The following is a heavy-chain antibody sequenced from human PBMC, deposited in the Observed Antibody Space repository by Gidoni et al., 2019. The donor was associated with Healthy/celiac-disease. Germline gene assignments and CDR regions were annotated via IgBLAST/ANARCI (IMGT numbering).Heavy chain of an antibody. D-gene: IGHD5-12*01. CDR2: IYYSGST. CDR1: GGSISSSSYY. CDR3: AGTIVATIWWGTFGVYYFDY. Sequence: QLQLQESGPGLVTPSETLSLTCTVSGGSISSSSYYWGWIRQPPGKGLEWIGRIYYSGSTYYNPSLKSRVTISVDTSKNQFSLKLSSVTAADTAVYYCAGTIVATIWWGTFGVYYFDYWGQGTLVTVSS. J-gene: IGHJ4*02. V-gene: IGHV4-39*01.